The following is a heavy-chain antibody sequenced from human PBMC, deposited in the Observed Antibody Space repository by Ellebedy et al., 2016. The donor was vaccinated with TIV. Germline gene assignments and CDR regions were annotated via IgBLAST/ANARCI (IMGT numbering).Heavy chain of an antibody. CDR2: ISSSGTTI. V-gene: IGHV3-11*04. CDR3: VKVIATSGWPYYFHY. J-gene: IGHJ4*02. D-gene: IGHD6-19*01. Sequence: GESLKISCAASAFTFSDYYMSWIRQAPGKGLEWVSSISSSGTTIYYADSVKGRFTISRDNSQNSLYLQMSSLRAEDTAVYYCVKVIATSGWPYYFHYWGQGTLVTVSS. CDR1: AFTFSDYY.